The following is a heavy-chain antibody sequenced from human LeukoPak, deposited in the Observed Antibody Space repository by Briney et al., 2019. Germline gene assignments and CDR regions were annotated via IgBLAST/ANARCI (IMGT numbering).Heavy chain of an antibody. Sequence: PSETLSLTCAVSGGSISSSNWWSWVRQPPGKGLEWIGEIYHSGSTNYNPSLKSRVTISVDTSKNQFSLKLSSVTAADTAVYYCARRLAARGGYFDLWGRGTLVTVSS. CDR2: IYHSGST. V-gene: IGHV4-4*02. D-gene: IGHD6-6*01. CDR1: GGSISSSNW. CDR3: ARRLAARGGYFDL. J-gene: IGHJ2*01.